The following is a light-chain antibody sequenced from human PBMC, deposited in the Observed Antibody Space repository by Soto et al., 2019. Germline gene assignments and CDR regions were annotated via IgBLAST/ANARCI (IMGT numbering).Light chain of an antibody. CDR2: EVR. Sequence: QSALTQPPSASGSPGQSVTISCSGTSSDVGGFNYVSWYQQHPGRAPQLILYEVRNRPSGISFRFSGSKSGNTASLTISGLQAEDEADYYCSSFTSKSSLIFGGGTKVTVL. V-gene: IGLV2-14*01. J-gene: IGLJ2*01. CDR3: SSFTSKSSLI. CDR1: SSDVGGFNY.